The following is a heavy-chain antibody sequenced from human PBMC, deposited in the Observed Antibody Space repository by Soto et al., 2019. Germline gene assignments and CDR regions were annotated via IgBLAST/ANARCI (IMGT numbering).Heavy chain of an antibody. J-gene: IGHJ4*02. D-gene: IGHD1-1*01. CDR2: IXXXXXT. Sequence: PSETLSLTCAVSGYSISSGYYWGWIRQPPGKGLXXIXSIXXXXXTXXXPSLKSRVTISVDTSKNQFYLKLSSVTAADTAVYYCARDRERYFDYWGQGTLVTVSS. CDR1: GYSISSGYY. V-gene: IGHV4-38-2*02. CDR3: ARDRERYFDY.